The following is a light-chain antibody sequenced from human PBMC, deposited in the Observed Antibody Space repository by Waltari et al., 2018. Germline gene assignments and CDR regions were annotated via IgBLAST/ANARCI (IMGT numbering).Light chain of an antibody. Sequence: DIQMTQSPSTLSASVGDRVTITCRASQSITSWLAWYQQKPGKAPKLLIYEASSLEGGVPSRFSGSGSGTEFTLTISSLQPDDFATYYCQQYNIYPWTFGQGTKVEIK. CDR3: QQYNIYPWT. CDR2: EAS. CDR1: QSITSW. V-gene: IGKV1-5*01. J-gene: IGKJ1*01.